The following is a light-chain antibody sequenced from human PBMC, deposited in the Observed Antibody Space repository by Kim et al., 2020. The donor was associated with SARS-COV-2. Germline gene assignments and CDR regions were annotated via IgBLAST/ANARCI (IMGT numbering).Light chain of an antibody. CDR2: AAS. CDR1: QSISIY. Sequence: ETVGDIFTITCRASQSISIYLNWYQQKPAKAPKLLIYAASSLQRWVPSRFSGSGSGTDFTLTISSLQPEDFATYYCQQSYSTPLTFGGGTKVDIK. CDR3: QQSYSTPLT. J-gene: IGKJ4*01. V-gene: IGKV1-39*01.